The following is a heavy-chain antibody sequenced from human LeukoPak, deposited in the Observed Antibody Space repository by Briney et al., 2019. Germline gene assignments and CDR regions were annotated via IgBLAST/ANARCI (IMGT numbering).Heavy chain of an antibody. CDR1: GGSISSYY. CDR3: ARVPRRP. J-gene: IGHJ5*02. Sequence: SETLSLTCTVSGGSISSYYWSWIRQPPGKGLEGIEYIYYSGSTNYNPSLKSRVTISVDTSKNKFSVKLSSVTAADTAVYYCARVPRRPWGRGTLVTVSS. V-gene: IGHV4-59*01. CDR2: IYYSGST.